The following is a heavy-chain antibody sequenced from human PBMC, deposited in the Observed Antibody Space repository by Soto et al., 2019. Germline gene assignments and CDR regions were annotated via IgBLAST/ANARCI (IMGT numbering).Heavy chain of an antibody. CDR3: AGDNTNYYDSSGYIDY. Sequence: ASVKVSCKASGYTFTGYYMHWVRQAPGQGLEWMGWINPNSGGTNYAQKFQGRVTMTRDTSISTAYMELSRLRSDDTAVYYCAGDNTNYYDSSGYIDYWGQGTLVTVSS. V-gene: IGHV1-2*02. J-gene: IGHJ4*02. CDR1: GYTFTGYY. D-gene: IGHD3-22*01. CDR2: INPNSGGT.